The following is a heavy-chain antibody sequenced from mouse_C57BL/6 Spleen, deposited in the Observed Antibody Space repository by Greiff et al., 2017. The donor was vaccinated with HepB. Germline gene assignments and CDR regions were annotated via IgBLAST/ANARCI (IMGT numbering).Heavy chain of an antibody. Sequence: VQLQQSGAELVKPGASVKMSCKASGYTFTSYWITWVKQRPGQGLEWIGDIYPGSGSTNYNEKFKSKATLTVDTSSSTAYMQLSSLTSEDSAVYYCARLEGYYGSYAMDYWGQGTSVTVSS. CDR2: IYPGSGST. V-gene: IGHV1-55*01. D-gene: IGHD1-1*01. CDR1: GYTFTSYW. CDR3: ARLEGYYGSYAMDY. J-gene: IGHJ4*01.